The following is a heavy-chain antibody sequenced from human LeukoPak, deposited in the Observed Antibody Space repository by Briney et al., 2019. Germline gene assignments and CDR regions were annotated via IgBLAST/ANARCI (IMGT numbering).Heavy chain of an antibody. CDR3: AKDLPPIAVAGFFDY. J-gene: IGHJ4*02. CDR2: ISYDGSNK. V-gene: IGHV3-30*18. CDR1: GFTFSSYG. D-gene: IGHD6-19*01. Sequence: GGSLRLSCAASGFTFSSYGMHWVRQAPGKGLEWVAVISYDGSNKYYADPVKGRFTISRDNSKNTLYLQMNSLRAEDTAVYYCAKDLPPIAVAGFFDYWGQGTLVTVSS.